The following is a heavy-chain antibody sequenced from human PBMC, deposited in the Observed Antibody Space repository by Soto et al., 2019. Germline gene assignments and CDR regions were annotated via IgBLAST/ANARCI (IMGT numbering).Heavy chain of an antibody. D-gene: IGHD7-27*01. CDR1: GGSISTVNFW. CDR2: IYNGGST. V-gene: IGHV4-30-4*01. J-gene: IGHJ4*02. CDR3: ARGPSGDKVYS. Sequence: QVQLQESGPGLVKPSQTLSLTCTVSGGSISTVNFWWSWIRHSPDMGLEWIGHIYNGGSTYNNLSLESRVTMSVDTSKNQLSLTLSSVSAADTAVYYCARGPSGDKVYSWGQGTLATVSS.